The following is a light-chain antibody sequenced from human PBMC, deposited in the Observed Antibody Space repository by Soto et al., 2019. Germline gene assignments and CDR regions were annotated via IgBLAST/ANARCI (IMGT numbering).Light chain of an antibody. CDR1: QSINTK. J-gene: IGKJ1*01. V-gene: IGKV1-39*01. CDR3: QQSYKSPPT. Sequence: DIQMTQSPSSLSASVVDIVTITCRASQSINTKLNWYQQKPGKVPNLLIYAASSLQTGVPSRFSGSGSGTDFTLTISSLQPEDFATYYCQQSYKSPPTFGPGTKVDI. CDR2: AAS.